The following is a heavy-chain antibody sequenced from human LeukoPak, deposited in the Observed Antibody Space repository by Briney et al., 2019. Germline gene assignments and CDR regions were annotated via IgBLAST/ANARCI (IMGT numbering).Heavy chain of an antibody. Sequence: GGSLRLSCAASGFTFSSYAMSWVRQAPGKGLEWVSAISGSGGSTYCADSVKGRFTISRDNSKNTLYLQMNSLRAEDTAVYYCAKDVAARTTGYFDYWGQGTLVTVSS. CDR2: ISGSGGST. V-gene: IGHV3-23*01. CDR3: AKDVAARTTGYFDY. J-gene: IGHJ4*02. CDR1: GFTFSSYA. D-gene: IGHD6-6*01.